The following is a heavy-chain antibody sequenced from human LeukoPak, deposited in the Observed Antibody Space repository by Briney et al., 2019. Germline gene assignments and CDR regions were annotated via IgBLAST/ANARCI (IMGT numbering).Heavy chain of an antibody. Sequence: ASVRVSCKASGYTFTSYGISWVRQAPGQGLEWMGWISGYNDNTNYAQNLQGRVTMTTDTSTSTAYMELRSLRSDDTAVYYCARGRYPHTSSWYGDAFDIWGQGTMVTVSS. J-gene: IGHJ3*02. D-gene: IGHD6-13*01. CDR2: ISGYNDNT. CDR1: GYTFTSYG. CDR3: ARGRYPHTSSWYGDAFDI. V-gene: IGHV1-18*01.